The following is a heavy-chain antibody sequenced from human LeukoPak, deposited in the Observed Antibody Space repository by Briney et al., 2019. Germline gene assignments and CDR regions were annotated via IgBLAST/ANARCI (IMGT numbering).Heavy chain of an antibody. CDR3: AKEAGNGWSYFDY. V-gene: IGHV3-23*01. J-gene: IGHJ4*02. CDR2: ISSIGVNT. D-gene: IGHD6-19*01. CDR1: GFTFSSYA. Sequence: GGSLRLSCAASGFTFSSYAMSWVRQAPGKGLEWVAGISSIGVNTFYADPVKGRFTISRDNSKKTVFLQMIGLRAEDTAVYHCAKEAGNGWSYFDYWGQGTPVTVSS.